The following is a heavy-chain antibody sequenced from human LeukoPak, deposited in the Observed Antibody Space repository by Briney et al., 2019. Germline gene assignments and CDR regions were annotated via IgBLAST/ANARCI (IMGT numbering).Heavy chain of an antibody. V-gene: IGHV3-74*01. CDR1: GFTFSSYW. CDR3: ARLSTTSSPFDY. CDR2: INSDGSST. D-gene: IGHD2-2*01. Sequence: GSLRLSCAASGFTFSSYWMHWVRQAPGKGLVWVSRINSDGSSTSYADSVKGRFTISRDNAKNTLYLQMNSLRAEDTAVYYCARLSTTSSPFDYWGQGTLVTVSS. J-gene: IGHJ4*02.